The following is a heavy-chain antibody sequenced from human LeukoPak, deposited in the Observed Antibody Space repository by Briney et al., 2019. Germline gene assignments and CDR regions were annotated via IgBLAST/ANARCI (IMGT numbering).Heavy chain of an antibody. D-gene: IGHD3-16*01. J-gene: IGHJ4*02. CDR1: GFTFSGYW. CDR3: ARHLGAYSDH. V-gene: IGHV3-74*01. Sequence: GGSLRLSCAASGFTFSGYWMYWVRQAPGKGLVWVSLINSDGSSTNYADSVKGRFTVSRDNAKNTLYLQVNSLRADDTAVYYCARHLGAYSDHWGQGTLVTVSS. CDR2: INSDGSST.